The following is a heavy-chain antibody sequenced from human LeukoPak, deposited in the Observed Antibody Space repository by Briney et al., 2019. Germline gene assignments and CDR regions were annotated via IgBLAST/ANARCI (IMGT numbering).Heavy chain of an antibody. CDR2: IRYDGSNK. D-gene: IGHD6-13*01. CDR1: GFTFSSYG. V-gene: IGHV3-30*02. CDR3: ARDLGIAAAVPY. Sequence: PGGSLRLSCAASGFTFSSYGMHWVRQAPGKGLEWVAFIRYDGSNKYYADSVKGRFTISRDNSKNTLYLQMNSLRAEDTAVYYCARDLGIAAAVPYWGQGTLVTVSS. J-gene: IGHJ4*02.